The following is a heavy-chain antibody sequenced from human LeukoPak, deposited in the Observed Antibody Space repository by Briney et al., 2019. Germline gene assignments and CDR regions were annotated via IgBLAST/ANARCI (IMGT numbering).Heavy chain of an antibody. CDR3: ASGDYDYYYYGMDV. D-gene: IGHD4-17*01. V-gene: IGHV1-69*13. CDR1: GYTFTSYA. Sequence: ASVKVSCKASGYTFTSYAISWVRQAPGQGLEWMGGIIPIFGTANYAQKFQGRVTITADESTSTAYMELSSLRSEDTAVYYCASGDYDYYYYGMDVWGQGTTVTVSS. CDR2: IIPIFGTA. J-gene: IGHJ6*02.